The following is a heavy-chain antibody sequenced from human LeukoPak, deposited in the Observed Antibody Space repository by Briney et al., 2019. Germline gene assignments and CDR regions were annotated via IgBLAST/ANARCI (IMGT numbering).Heavy chain of an antibody. CDR3: ARRLWSAAGHRGYYFDY. CDR2: INYSGST. J-gene: IGHJ4*02. Sequence: SETLSLTCTVSGGSISSNNFYWGWIRQPPGKGLEWIGSINYSGSTYYNPSLKSRVTISVDTSRNQFSLKLSSVTAADTAVYYCARRLWSAAGHRGYYFDYWGQGTLVTVSS. V-gene: IGHV4-39*07. CDR1: GGSISSNNFY. D-gene: IGHD6-13*01.